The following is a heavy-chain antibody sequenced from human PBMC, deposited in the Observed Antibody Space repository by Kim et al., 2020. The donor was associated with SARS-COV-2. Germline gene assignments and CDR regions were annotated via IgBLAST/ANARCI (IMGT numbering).Heavy chain of an antibody. J-gene: IGHJ4*02. D-gene: IGHD3-10*01. V-gene: IGHV4-59*01. CDR3: AGVDGSGIN. Sequence: GSTNYTPSLKSRVTISVDTSKNQFSLKLSSVTAADTAVYYCAGVDGSGINWGQGTLVTVSS. CDR2: GST.